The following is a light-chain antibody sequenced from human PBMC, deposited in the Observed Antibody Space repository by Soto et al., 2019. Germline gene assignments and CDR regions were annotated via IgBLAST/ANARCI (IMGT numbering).Light chain of an antibody. V-gene: IGKV3D-20*02. CDR3: HQRQYWPPIT. CDR2: GAS. Sequence: EIVLTQSPGTLSLPPGERSTLSFSSSQSVSSSYLAWYQQKPGQAPRLLIYGASNRATGIPDRFSGGGSGTDFTLTISRLEPEDFAVYYCHQRQYWPPITFGQGTRLEIK. J-gene: IGKJ5*01. CDR1: QSVSSSY.